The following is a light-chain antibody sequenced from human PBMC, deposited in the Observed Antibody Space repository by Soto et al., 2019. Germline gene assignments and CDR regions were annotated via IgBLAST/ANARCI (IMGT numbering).Light chain of an antibody. CDR2: DVS. J-gene: IGLJ1*01. V-gene: IGLV2-14*03. Sequence: SVLSQPASVSGSPGQSITISCTGTSSDVGAYNYVSWYQHHPGKAPKLIIYDVSNRPSGVSIRFSGSKSDNTASLTISGLQPEDEADYHCSSYTTSNTRQIVFGTGTKV. CDR1: SSDVGAYNY. CDR3: SSYTTSNTRQIV.